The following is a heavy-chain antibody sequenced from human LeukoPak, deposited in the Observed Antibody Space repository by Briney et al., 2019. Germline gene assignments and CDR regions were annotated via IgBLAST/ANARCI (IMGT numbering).Heavy chain of an antibody. CDR3: ARDRSAGGGWPLFDS. Sequence: PGGSLRLSCAASGFTFSSHNMNWVRQAPGKGLEWVSYISSSSSSIFYADSVMGRFTISRDNAKNSLYLQMNSLRDEDTAVYYCARDRSAGGGWPLFDSWGQGTLVTVSS. D-gene: IGHD6-19*01. CDR2: ISSSSSSI. CDR1: GFTFSSHN. J-gene: IGHJ4*02. V-gene: IGHV3-48*02.